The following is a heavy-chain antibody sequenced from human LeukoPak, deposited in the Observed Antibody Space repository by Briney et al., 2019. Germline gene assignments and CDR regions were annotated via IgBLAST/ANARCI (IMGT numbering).Heavy chain of an antibody. Sequence: PSETLSLTCTVSGGSISSSRYYWGWIRQPPGKGLEWIGSIYYSGSTYYNPSLKSRVTISVDTSKNQFSLKLSSVTAADTAVYYCARPPMHYDFWSGYYTDAFDIWGQGTMVTVSS. CDR2: IYYSGST. J-gene: IGHJ3*02. CDR1: GGSISSSRYY. CDR3: ARPPMHYDFWSGYYTDAFDI. D-gene: IGHD3-3*01. V-gene: IGHV4-39*01.